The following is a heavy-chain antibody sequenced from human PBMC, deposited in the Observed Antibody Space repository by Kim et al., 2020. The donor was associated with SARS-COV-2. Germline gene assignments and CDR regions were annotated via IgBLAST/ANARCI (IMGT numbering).Heavy chain of an antibody. V-gene: IGHV3-21*01. Sequence: GGSLRLSCAASGFTFSSYSMNWVRQAPGKGLEWVSSISSSSSYIYYADSVKGRFTISRDNAKNSLYLQMNSLRAEDTAVYYCARAYCSSTSCYFDYWGQGTLVTVSS. CDR3: ARAYCSSTSCYFDY. CDR1: GFTFSSYS. J-gene: IGHJ4*02. D-gene: IGHD2-2*01. CDR2: ISSSSSYI.